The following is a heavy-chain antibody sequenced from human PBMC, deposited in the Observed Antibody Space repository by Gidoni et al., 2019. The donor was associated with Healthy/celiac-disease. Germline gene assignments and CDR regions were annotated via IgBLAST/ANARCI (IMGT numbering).Heavy chain of an antibody. CDR2: IIPIFGTA. CDR1: GGPFSSYA. V-gene: IGHV1-69*01. Sequence: QVQLVQSGAEVKKPGSSVKASCKASGGPFSSYAICWVRQAAGQGLEWMGGIIPIFGTANYAQKFQGRVTITADESTSTAYMELSSLRSEDTAVYYCARTASGSWVFDYWGQGTLVTVSS. CDR3: ARTASGSWVFDY. D-gene: IGHD3-10*01. J-gene: IGHJ4*02.